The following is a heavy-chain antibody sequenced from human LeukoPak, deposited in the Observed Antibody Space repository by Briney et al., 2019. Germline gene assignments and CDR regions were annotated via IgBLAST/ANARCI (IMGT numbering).Heavy chain of an antibody. CDR2: ISYVGSNK. CDR3: AKDLIVRGVTGDY. CDR1: GFTFSSYG. V-gene: IGHV3-30*18. D-gene: IGHD3-10*02. Sequence: GRSLRLSCAASGFTFSSYGMRWVRQAPGKGLEWVAVISYVGSNKYYADPVKGRFTISSDNSKNTLYLQMNTLRAEDTAVYYRAKDLIVRGVTGDYWDQGTLVTVSS. J-gene: IGHJ4*02.